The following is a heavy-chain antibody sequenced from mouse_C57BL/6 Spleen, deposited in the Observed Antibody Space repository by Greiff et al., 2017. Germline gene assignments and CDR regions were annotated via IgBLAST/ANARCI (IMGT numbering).Heavy chain of an antibody. V-gene: IGHV1-82*01. J-gene: IGHJ2*01. D-gene: IGHD2-1*01. CDR3: AREDLLGYFDY. CDR1: GYAFSSSW. CDR2: IYPGDGDT. Sequence: VKLQQSGPELVKPGASVKISCKASGYAFSSSWMNWVKQRPGKGLEWIGRIYPGDGDTNYNGKFKGKATLTADKSSSTAYMQLSSLTSEDSAVYFCAREDLLGYFDYWGQGTTLTVSS.